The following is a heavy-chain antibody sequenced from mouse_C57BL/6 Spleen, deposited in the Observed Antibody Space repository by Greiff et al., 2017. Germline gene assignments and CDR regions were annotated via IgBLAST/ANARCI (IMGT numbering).Heavy chain of an antibody. CDR2: INPNNGGT. Sequence: EVQLQQSGPELVKPGASVKISCKASGYTFTDYNMDWVKQSPGKSLEWIGDINPNNGGTIYNQKFKGKATLTVDKSSSTAYMALRSLTSEDTAVYYCARGVNNCVVWFAYWGQGTLVTVSA. CDR3: ARGVNNCVVWFAY. D-gene: IGHD1-3*01. V-gene: IGHV1-18*01. J-gene: IGHJ3*01. CDR1: GYTFTDYN.